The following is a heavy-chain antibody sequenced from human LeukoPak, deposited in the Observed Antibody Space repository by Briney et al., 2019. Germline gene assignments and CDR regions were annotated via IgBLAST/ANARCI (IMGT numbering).Heavy chain of an antibody. V-gene: IGHV4-31*11. CDR3: ARERRAFDI. J-gene: IGHJ3*02. Sequence: SQTLSLTCAVSGGSITSDYYYWSWIRQPPGKGLEWIGYIHHSGNTYYNPSLKSRLIISVDTSKNQFSLKLTSVTAADTAVYYCARERRAFDIWGQGTMVTVSS. CDR1: GGSITSDYYY. CDR2: IHHSGNT.